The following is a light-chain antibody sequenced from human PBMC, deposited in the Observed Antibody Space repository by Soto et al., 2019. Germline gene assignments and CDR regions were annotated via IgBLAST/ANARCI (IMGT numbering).Light chain of an antibody. Sequence: EIVMTQSPATLSVSPGEGATLSCRASQSVNINLAWYQQKPGQAPRLLIFGASSRANGIPARFSGSGSGTEFTLTISNLQMEDFAVYYCQQYNKWPRTFGQGTKVEIK. CDR1: QSVNIN. J-gene: IGKJ1*01. CDR2: GAS. V-gene: IGKV3-15*01. CDR3: QQYNKWPRT.